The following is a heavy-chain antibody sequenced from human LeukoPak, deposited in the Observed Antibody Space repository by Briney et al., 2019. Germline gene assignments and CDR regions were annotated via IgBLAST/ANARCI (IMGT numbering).Heavy chain of an antibody. CDR3: ARHVGHYCSGGSCYSANWFDP. Sequence: PSETLSLTCTVSGGSISSSSYYWGWIRQPPGKGLEWIGSIYYSGSTYYNPSLKSRVTISVDTSKNQFSLKLSSVTAADTAVYYCARHVGHYCSGGSCYSANWFDPWGPGTLVTVSS. V-gene: IGHV4-39*01. J-gene: IGHJ5*02. D-gene: IGHD2-15*01. CDR2: IYYSGST. CDR1: GGSISSSSYY.